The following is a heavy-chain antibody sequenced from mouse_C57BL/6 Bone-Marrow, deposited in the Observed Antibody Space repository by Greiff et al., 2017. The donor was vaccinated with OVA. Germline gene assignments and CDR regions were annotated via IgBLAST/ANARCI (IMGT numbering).Heavy chain of an antibody. D-gene: IGHD2-1*01. J-gene: IGHJ2*01. CDR3: ARPGSTMAYYFDY. CDR2: ISSGSSTI. V-gene: IGHV5-17*01. CDR1: GFTFSDYG. Sequence: EVQLVESGGGLVKPGGSLKLSCAASGFTFSDYGMHWVRQAPEKGLEWVAYISSGSSTIYYAATVKGRFTISRDNAKNTLFLQMTSLRSEDTAMYYCARPGSTMAYYFDYWGQGTTLTVSS.